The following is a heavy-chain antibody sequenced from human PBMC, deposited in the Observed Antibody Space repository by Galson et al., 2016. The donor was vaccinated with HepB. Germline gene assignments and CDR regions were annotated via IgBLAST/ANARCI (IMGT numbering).Heavy chain of an antibody. CDR2: IYSGNNA. Sequence: SLRLSCAASGFIFSEYAMSWVRQAPGKGLEWLSVIYSGNNAYYADSVKGRFTISRDNFRNTLHLQINSLRAEDTAVYYCARAGSRVGFYLRFGFFDSWGQGTLVTVSS. V-gene: IGHV3-53*01. CDR3: ARAGSRVGFYLRFGFFDS. CDR1: GFIFSEYA. D-gene: IGHD3-10*01. J-gene: IGHJ4*02.